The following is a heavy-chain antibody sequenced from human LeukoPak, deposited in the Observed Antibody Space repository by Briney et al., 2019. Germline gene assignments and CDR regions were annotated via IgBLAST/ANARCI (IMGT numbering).Heavy chain of an antibody. V-gene: IGHV4-59*01. Sequence: SETLSLTCTVSGGSISSYYWSWIRQPPGKGLEWIGYIYYSGSTNYNPSLKSRVTISVDTSKNQFSLKLSSVTAADTAVYYCARTTVTDAFDIWGQGTMVTVSS. D-gene: IGHD4-17*01. CDR1: GGSISSYY. J-gene: IGHJ3*02. CDR3: ARTTVTDAFDI. CDR2: IYYSGST.